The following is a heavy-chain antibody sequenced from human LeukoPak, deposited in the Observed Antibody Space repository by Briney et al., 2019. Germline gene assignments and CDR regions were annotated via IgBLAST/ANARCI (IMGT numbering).Heavy chain of an antibody. CDR1: GDSINSGDYY. V-gene: IGHV4-39*07. Sequence: SETLSLTCSVSGDSINSGDYYWGWIRQPPGKGLEWIGSVYYNGNRYYKPSLKSRVTMSIDTSKNQFSLKLSSVTAADTAVYYCARGLIVVVVADTSQWFDPWGQGTLVTVSS. J-gene: IGHJ5*02. CDR2: VYYNGNR. D-gene: IGHD2-15*01. CDR3: ARGLIVVVVADTSQWFDP.